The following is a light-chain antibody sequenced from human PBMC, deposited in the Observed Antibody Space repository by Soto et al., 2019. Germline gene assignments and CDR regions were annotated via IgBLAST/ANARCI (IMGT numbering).Light chain of an antibody. CDR3: MKGTYWSPYT. CDR2: KVS. Sequence: DVLMTQSPLSLPVTLGQPASISCKSSQSLVHSDGNTYLNWFHQRPGQSPRRLIYKVSSRDPGVADRFSGSGAGPDYTLKISRVEEEDVGVYYCMKGTYWSPYTFGQGTKLEIK. J-gene: IGKJ2*01. CDR1: QSLVHSDGNTY. V-gene: IGKV2-30*02.